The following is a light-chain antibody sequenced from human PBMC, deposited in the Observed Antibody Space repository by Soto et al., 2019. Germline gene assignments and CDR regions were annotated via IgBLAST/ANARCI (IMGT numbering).Light chain of an antibody. V-gene: IGLV2-23*01. Sequence: QSALTQPASVSGSPGQSITISCTGTSSDVGSYSLLSWYQHHPGEAPKLIIYEDIKGPSGVSNRFSGSKSGDTASLRISGLQAEDEADYYCYTYAGGSTYLFGTGTTSPS. CDR2: EDI. J-gene: IGLJ1*01. CDR1: SSDVGSYSL. CDR3: YTYAGGSTYL.